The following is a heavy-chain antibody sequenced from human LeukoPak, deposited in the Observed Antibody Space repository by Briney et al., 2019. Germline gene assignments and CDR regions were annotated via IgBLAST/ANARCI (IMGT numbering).Heavy chain of an antibody. CDR1: GLTFSSYA. CDR2: ITSDGGST. V-gene: IGHV3-64*01. CDR3: ARGNTGASRRLDV. D-gene: IGHD1-1*01. Sequence: PGGSLRLSCAASGLTFSSYAMYWVRQAPGKGLEYVSDITSDGGSTYYANSVKGRFTISRDNSKNTLYLQMSSLRDEDMAVYYCARGNTGASRRLDVWGQGTTVTVSS. J-gene: IGHJ6*02.